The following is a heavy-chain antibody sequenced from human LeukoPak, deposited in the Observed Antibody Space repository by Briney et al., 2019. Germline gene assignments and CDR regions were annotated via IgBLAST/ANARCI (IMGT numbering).Heavy chain of an antibody. V-gene: IGHV4-59*12. CDR2: IYYSGST. CDR1: GGSFSGYY. CDR3: ARDSVAAVAGTWFDP. Sequence: SETLSLTCAVYGGSFSGYYWSWIRQHPGKGLEWIGYIYYSGSTYYNPSLKSRVTISVDTSKNQFSLKLSSVTAADTAVYYCARDSVAAVAGTWFDPWGQGTLVTVSS. J-gene: IGHJ5*02. D-gene: IGHD6-19*01.